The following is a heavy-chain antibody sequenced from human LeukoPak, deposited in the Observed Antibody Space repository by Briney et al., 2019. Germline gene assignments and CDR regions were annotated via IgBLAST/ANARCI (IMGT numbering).Heavy chain of an antibody. J-gene: IGHJ5*02. D-gene: IGHD3-3*01. CDR3: ARDTIFGVVISTNWFDP. V-gene: IGHV1-18*01. Sequence: ASVKVSCKASGYTFTSYGISWVRQAPGQGLEWMGWISAYNGNTNYAQKLQGRVTMTTDTSTSTAYMELRSLRSDDTAVYYCARDTIFGVVISTNWFDPWGQGTLVTVSS. CDR2: ISAYNGNT. CDR1: GYTFTSYG.